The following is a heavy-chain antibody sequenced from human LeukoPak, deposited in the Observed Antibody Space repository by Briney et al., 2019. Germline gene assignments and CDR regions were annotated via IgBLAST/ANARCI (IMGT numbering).Heavy chain of an antibody. Sequence: SETLSLTCTVSGGSINTYYWSWLRQPPGKGLEWIGYISYSGSTNYNPSLKGRVTMSVDTSKNQFSLNLNSVTAANTAVYFCARQSTVMSSFVVWGQGTLVTVSS. CDR1: GGSINTYY. V-gene: IGHV4-59*08. CDR2: ISYSGST. D-gene: IGHD4-17*01. CDR3: ARQSTVMSSFVV. J-gene: IGHJ4*02.